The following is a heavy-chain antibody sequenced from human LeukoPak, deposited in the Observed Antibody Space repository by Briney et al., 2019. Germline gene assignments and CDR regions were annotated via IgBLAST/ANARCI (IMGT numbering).Heavy chain of an antibody. CDR1: GYSFSDYY. CDR3: ARGRGGLWYRYRRSGGFDL. J-gene: IGHJ3*01. V-gene: IGHV1-2*02. D-gene: IGHD3-16*01. Sequence: GSSVTVSCKASGYSFSDYYMHWVRQAPGQGLEWMGWINPKSGATNYAQKFQGRVTMTRDTSISTASMELTSLRSDDTAVYYCARGRGGLWYRYRRSGGFDLWGQGRVVTVSS. CDR2: INPKSGAT.